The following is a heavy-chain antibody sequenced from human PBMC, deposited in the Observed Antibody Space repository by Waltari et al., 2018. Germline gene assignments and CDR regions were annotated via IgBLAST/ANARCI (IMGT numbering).Heavy chain of an antibody. J-gene: IGHJ3*01. CDR3: TTRSLVEGTDDVLDL. V-gene: IGHV3-15*01. Sequence: EVQLVESGVCLVKPGVSIRLSCEAYGFTFSNAWMKWGRQDPGKGMEWVGRIKSRTEGGKKDYAAPVKGRFSVSRDDSKKMLYLEMNNLKTEDTAMYFCTTRSLVEGTDDVLDLWGRGTMAIVSS. D-gene: IGHD2-21*02. CDR1: GFTFSNAW. CDR2: IKSRTEGGKK.